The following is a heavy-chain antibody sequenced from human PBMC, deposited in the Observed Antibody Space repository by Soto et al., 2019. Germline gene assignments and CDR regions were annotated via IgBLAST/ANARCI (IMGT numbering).Heavy chain of an antibody. CDR1: GFPFSSYV. D-gene: IGHD2-2*01. CDR3: AKWNQLLRYYGLDV. J-gene: IGHJ6*02. V-gene: IGHV3-23*01. CDR2: IVGSGGSK. Sequence: PGGSLRLSCAASGFPFSSYVMTWVRQAPGKGLDWVSSIVGSGGSKYYAASVKGRFTISRDNSKITLDLQMNRLRAEDTAIYYCAKWNQLLRYYGLDVWGQGTTVTVSS.